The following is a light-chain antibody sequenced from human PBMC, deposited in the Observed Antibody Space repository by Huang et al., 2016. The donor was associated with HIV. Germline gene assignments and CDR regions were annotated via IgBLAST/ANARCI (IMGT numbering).Light chain of an antibody. CDR3: QQYDDVPIS. CDR2: DAS. V-gene: IGKV1-33*01. J-gene: IGKJ4*01. CDR1: QDINNF. Sequence: DIQMTQSPSSLSASVGDRVTITCQASQDINNFLNWYQQKPGKAPKRLILDASNLQTRVPSRFSGSGSGTHFTFTITSLQRDDIGTYYCQQYDDVPISFGGGTKV.